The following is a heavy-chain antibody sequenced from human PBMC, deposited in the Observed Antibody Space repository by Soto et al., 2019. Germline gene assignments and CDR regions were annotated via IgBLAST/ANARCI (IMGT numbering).Heavy chain of an antibody. D-gene: IGHD4-4*01. CDR1: GYTFTGYY. J-gene: IGHJ4*02. CDR3: ARDLRTHYSNCAKGY. Sequence: ASVKVSCKASGYTFTGYYMHWVRQAPGQGLEWMGWINPNSGGTNYAQKFQGWVTMTRDTSISTAYMELSSLRSEDTAVYYCARDLRTHYSNCAKGYWGQGTLVTVSS. CDR2: INPNSGGT. V-gene: IGHV1-2*04.